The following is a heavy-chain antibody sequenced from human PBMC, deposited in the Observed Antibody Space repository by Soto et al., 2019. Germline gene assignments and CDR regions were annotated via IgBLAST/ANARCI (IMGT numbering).Heavy chain of an antibody. CDR3: ARYDSTGYFPGTFDY. D-gene: IGHD3-22*01. CDR1: GFTFSDYY. Sequence: GGSQRLSCVASGFTFSDYYMSWIHQAPGQGLEWVSYISASGRTIYYAASVKGRFTISRDNAKNSLYLQMNSLRAEDTAVYYCARYDSTGYFPGTFDYWGQGTLVTVSS. CDR2: ISASGRTI. J-gene: IGHJ4*02. V-gene: IGHV3-11*01.